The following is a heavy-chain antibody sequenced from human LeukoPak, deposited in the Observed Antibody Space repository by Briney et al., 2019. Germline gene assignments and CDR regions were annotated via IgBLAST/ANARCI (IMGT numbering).Heavy chain of an antibody. Sequence: SETLSLTCAVYGGSFSGYYWSWLRQPPGKGREWIGEINHSGSTKFNPSLKSRVTISVATSKNQCSLKLSSVTAADTAVYYCARVVGYSGYYYYYMDVWGKGTTVTVSS. J-gene: IGHJ6*03. CDR3: ARVVGYSGYYYYYMDV. CDR1: GGSFSGYY. V-gene: IGHV4-34*01. D-gene: IGHD3-10*01. CDR2: INHSGST.